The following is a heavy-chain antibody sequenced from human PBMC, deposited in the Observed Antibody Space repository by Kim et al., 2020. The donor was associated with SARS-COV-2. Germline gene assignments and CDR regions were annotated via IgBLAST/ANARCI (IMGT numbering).Heavy chain of an antibody. Sequence: GGSLRLSCAASGFTFSSYAMHWVRQAPGKGLEWVAVISYDGSNKYYADSVKGRFTISRDNSKNTLYLQMNSLRAEDTAVYYCARDLLIAAAGTYWGQGTLVTVSS. D-gene: IGHD6-13*01. CDR3: ARDLLIAAAGTY. J-gene: IGHJ4*02. CDR2: ISYDGSNK. V-gene: IGHV3-30*04. CDR1: GFTFSSYA.